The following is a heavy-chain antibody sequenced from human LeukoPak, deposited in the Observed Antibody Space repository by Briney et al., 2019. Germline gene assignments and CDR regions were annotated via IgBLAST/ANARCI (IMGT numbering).Heavy chain of an antibody. V-gene: IGHV3-64*01. J-gene: IGHJ6*02. D-gene: IGHD6-13*01. CDR1: GFTFSSYA. CDR2: ISSNGGST. Sequence: GGSLRLSCAASGFTFSSYAVHWVRQAPGKGLEYVSAISSNGGSTYYANSVKGRFTISRDNSKNTLYLQMGSLRAEDMAVYYCAREGWGYSSSPNRYYYYGMDVWGQGTTVTVSS. CDR3: AREGWGYSSSPNRYYYYGMDV.